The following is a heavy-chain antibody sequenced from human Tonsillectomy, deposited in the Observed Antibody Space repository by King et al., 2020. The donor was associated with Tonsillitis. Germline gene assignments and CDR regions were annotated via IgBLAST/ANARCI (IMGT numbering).Heavy chain of an antibody. Sequence: TLKESGPTLVKPTETLTLTCTFSGFALNTSGVGLGWIRQPPRKALEWLALIFWDDDKRYSPSLRSRLTITKDTSKNQVVLTMTNMDPVDTATYYCAHGTTADAFGFWGQGTMVTVSS. J-gene: IGHJ3*01. CDR1: GFALNTSGVG. CDR2: IFWDDDK. CDR3: AHGTTADAFGF. D-gene: IGHD4-11*01. V-gene: IGHV2-5*02.